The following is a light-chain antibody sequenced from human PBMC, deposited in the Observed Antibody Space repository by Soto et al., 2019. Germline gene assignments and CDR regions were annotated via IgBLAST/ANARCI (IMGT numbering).Light chain of an antibody. CDR1: SSDVGGYNY. CDR2: DVS. CDR3: TSYTSSGTYV. J-gene: IGLJ1*01. Sequence: QSVLTQPASVSGSPGQSITISCTGTSSDVGGYNYVSWHQQHPGKAPKLTIYDVSSRPPGVSNRFSASKSGNTASLTISGLQAEDEADYYCTSYTSSGTYVFGIGTKVTVL. V-gene: IGLV2-14*01.